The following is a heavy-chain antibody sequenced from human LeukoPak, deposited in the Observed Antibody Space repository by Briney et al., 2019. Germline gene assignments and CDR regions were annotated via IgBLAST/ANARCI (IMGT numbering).Heavy chain of an antibody. D-gene: IGHD4-17*01. V-gene: IGHV3-74*01. J-gene: IGHJ4*02. CDR2: INSDGGTT. CDR3: ARRKNDYGDFDY. CDR1: GFTFGTYW. Sequence: GGSLRLSCGASGFTFGTYWMHWVRQAPGKGLVWVSGINSDGGTTTYADSVKGRFTTSRDNAKNSLYLQLNSLRAEDTAVYFCARRKNDYGDFDYWGQGTLVTVSS.